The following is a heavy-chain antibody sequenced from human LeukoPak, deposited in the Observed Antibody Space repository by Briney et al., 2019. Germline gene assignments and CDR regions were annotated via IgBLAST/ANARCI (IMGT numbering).Heavy chain of an antibody. V-gene: IGHV3-23*01. CDR1: GFTFSSYW. Sequence: GGSLRLSCAASGFTFSSYWMTWVRQAPGKGPEWVSAISGSGGDTYYADSVKGRFTISRDNSKNTLYLQMNSLRAEDTAVYYCAKKGATTGDFDYWGQGTLVTVSS. CDR2: ISGSGGDT. CDR3: AKKGATTGDFDY. J-gene: IGHJ4*02. D-gene: IGHD1-26*01.